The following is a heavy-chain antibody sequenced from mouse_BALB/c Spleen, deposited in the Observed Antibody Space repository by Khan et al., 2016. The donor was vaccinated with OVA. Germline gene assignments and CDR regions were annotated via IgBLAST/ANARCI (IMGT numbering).Heavy chain of an antibody. J-gene: IGHJ4*01. D-gene: IGHD1-1*01. Sequence: DVQLQESGPGLVKPSQSLSLTCTVTGYSITSGYAWNWIRQFPGNKLEWMGYLSYSGSTSYNPSLRSRISIIRDTSKNQFFLQLNSVTTDDTATYYCARKYFYGYAMDYWGQGTSFTVSS. CDR3: ARKYFYGYAMDY. V-gene: IGHV3-2*02. CDR1: GYSITSGYA. CDR2: LSYSGST.